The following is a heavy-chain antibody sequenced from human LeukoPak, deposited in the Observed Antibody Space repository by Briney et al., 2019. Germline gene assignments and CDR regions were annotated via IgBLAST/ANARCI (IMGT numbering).Heavy chain of an antibody. CDR2: IYHGGST. Sequence: SETLSLTCSVSGYSLTRGYYWGWTGQPPGKGLEWIGNIYHGGSTYYNSSLKSRVTMSVDTSKNQFSLQLSSVIAADTAVYYCARYSSSGNGDYWGQGTLVTVSS. CDR1: GYSLTRGYY. D-gene: IGHD6-13*01. J-gene: IGHJ4*02. CDR3: ARYSSSGNGDY. V-gene: IGHV4-38-2*01.